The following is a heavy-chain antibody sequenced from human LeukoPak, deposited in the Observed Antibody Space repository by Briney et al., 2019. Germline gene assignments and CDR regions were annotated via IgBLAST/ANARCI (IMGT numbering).Heavy chain of an antibody. CDR1: GFTFSDYN. V-gene: IGHV4-59*08. Sequence: GSLRLSCAASGFTFSDYNMNWVRQAPGKGLEWIGYIYYSGNTNYNPSLKSRLTMSADRSRNQFSLNLNSVTAADTAVYYCARINWNYFDYWGQGILVTVSS. J-gene: IGHJ4*02. CDR2: IYYSGNT. CDR3: ARINWNYFDY. D-gene: IGHD1-1*01.